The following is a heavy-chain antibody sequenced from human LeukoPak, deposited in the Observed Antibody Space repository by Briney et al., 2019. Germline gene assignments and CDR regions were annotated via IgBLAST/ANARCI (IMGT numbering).Heavy chain of an antibody. CDR1: GFAFSSYW. Sequence: GGSLRLSCAASGFAFSSYWMSWVRQAPGKGLEWVSYISSSGSTIYYADSVKGRFTISRDNAKNSLYLQMNSLRAEDTAVYYCARDRVEDRLAPYYGSATPSTFDPWGQGTLVTVSS. D-gene: IGHD3-10*01. CDR3: ARDRVEDRLAPYYGSATPSTFDP. J-gene: IGHJ5*02. V-gene: IGHV3-48*04. CDR2: ISSSGSTI.